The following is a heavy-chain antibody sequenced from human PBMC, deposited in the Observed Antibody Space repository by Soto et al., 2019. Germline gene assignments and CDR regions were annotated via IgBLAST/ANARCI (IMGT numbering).Heavy chain of an antibody. D-gene: IGHD5-12*01. Sequence: ESGPTLVNPTQTLTLTCTFSGFSITTRAMCVSWIRQPPGKALEWLAFIDWAYDKYYSTSLKTRLTISKDTSKDQVVLTMTNVDPVDTATYYCARIHGPSGNYDLDYWGQGTLVTVSS. J-gene: IGHJ4*02. CDR2: IDWAYDK. V-gene: IGHV2-70*13. CDR1: GFSITTRAMC. CDR3: ARIHGPSGNYDLDY.